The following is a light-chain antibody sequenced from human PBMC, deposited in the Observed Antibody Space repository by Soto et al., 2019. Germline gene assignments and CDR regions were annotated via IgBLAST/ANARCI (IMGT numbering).Light chain of an antibody. CDR2: DVS. CDR1: NSDIGAYNS. V-gene: IGLV2-14*03. J-gene: IGLJ2*01. Sequence: QSALTQPASVSGSPGQSITISCTGTNSDIGAYNSVSWYQQHPGIAPQLMIYDVSYRPSGISSRFSASKSGNTASLTISGLQAADEADYYCSSFTTSGARVFGGGTKLTVL. CDR3: SSFTTSGARV.